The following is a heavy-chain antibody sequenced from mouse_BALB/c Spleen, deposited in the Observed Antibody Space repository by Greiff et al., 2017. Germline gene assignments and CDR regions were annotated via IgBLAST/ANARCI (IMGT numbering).Heavy chain of an antibody. V-gene: IGHV10S3*01. CDR2: IRSKSNNYAT. Sequence: EAGGGLVQPKGSLKLSCAASGFTFNTNAMNWVRQAPGKGLEWVARIRSKSNNYATYYADSVKDRFTISRDDSQSMLYLQMNNLKTEDTAMYYCVRGNWYFDVWGAGTTVTVSS. CDR1: GFTFNTNA. CDR3: VRGNWYFDV. J-gene: IGHJ1*01.